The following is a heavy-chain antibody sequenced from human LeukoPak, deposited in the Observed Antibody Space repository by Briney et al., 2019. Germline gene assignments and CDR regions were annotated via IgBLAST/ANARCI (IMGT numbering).Heavy chain of an antibody. D-gene: IGHD5-24*01. CDR2: IYIGGNT. CDR3: VRGGGYNFFDY. Sequence: GGSLRLSCAASGFTVSSSYMSWVRQAPEKGLEWVSVIYIGGNTYYAESVKGRFTISRDNSENTLYLQLNSLRAEDTAVYYCVRGGGYNFFDYWGQGTLVTVSS. CDR1: GFTVSSSY. J-gene: IGHJ4*02. V-gene: IGHV3-53*01.